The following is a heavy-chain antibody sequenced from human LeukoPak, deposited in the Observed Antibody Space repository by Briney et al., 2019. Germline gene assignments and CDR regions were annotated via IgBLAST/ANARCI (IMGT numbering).Heavy chain of an antibody. J-gene: IGHJ4*02. CDR1: GFTFSSYS. Sequence: GGSLRLSCAASGFTFSSYSMNRVRQAPGKGLEWVSSISSSSSYIYYADSVKGRFTISRDNAKNSLYLQMNSLRAEDTAVYYCARASYYYDSSGYTDYWGQGTLVTVSS. V-gene: IGHV3-21*01. CDR3: ARASYYYDSSGYTDY. D-gene: IGHD3-22*01. CDR2: ISSSSSYI.